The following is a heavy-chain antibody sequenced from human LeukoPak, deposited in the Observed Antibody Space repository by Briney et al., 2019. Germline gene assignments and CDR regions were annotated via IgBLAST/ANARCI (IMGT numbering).Heavy chain of an antibody. Sequence: ASVKVSCKASGYTFTGYYMHWVRQAPGQGLEWMGWINPNSGGTNYAQKFQGRVTMTRDTSISTAYMELSRLRSDDTAVYYCARVHTYYYDSSGYYYRLFDYWGQGTLVTVSS. CDR1: GYTFTGYY. CDR2: INPNSGGT. D-gene: IGHD3-22*01. J-gene: IGHJ4*02. V-gene: IGHV1-2*02. CDR3: ARVHTYYYDSSGYYYRLFDY.